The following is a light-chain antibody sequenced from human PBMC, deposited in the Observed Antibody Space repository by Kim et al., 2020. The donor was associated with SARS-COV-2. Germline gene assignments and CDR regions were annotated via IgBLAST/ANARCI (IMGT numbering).Light chain of an antibody. J-gene: IGLJ1*01. CDR2: DVS. CDR3: SSYRSSSTYV. CDR1: SSDVGGYKY. V-gene: IGLV2-14*03. Sequence: GPSITIACNGTSSDVGGYKYVSWYQQYPGKAPKLMIYDVSSRPSGVSNRFSGSKSGNTASLTISGLQAEDEADYYCSSYRSSSTYVFGTGTKVTVL.